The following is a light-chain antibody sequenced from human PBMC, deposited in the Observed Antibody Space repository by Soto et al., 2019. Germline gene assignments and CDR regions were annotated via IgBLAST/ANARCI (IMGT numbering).Light chain of an antibody. CDR2: GVS. Sequence: QSALTQPASVSGSPGQSITISCTGTSSDVGSYNLVSWYQQHPGKAPKVMIYGVSKWPSGVSNRFSGSKSGNTASLTISGLQAEDEADYYCCSYGGSYVFGPGPKVTV. CDR1: SSDVGSYNL. CDR3: CSYGGSYV. V-gene: IGLV2-23*02. J-gene: IGLJ1*01.